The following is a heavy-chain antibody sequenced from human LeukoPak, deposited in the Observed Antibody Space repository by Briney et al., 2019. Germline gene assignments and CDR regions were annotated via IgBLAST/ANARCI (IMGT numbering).Heavy chain of an antibody. CDR3: ARGHNWDFHYFDY. J-gene: IGHJ4*02. CDR1: GFTVSSNY. V-gene: IGHV3-66*01. D-gene: IGHD1-7*01. Sequence: GGSLRLSCAVSGFTVSSNYMSWVRQTPGKGLEWVSVIYSGGSTYYADSVKGRFTISRDNSKNTLYLQMSSLRAEDTAVYYCARGHNWDFHYFDYWGQGTLVTVSS. CDR2: IYSGGST.